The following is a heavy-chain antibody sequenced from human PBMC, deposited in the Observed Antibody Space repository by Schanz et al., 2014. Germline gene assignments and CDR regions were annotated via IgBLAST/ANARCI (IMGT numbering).Heavy chain of an antibody. CDR2: IYDSETS. D-gene: IGHD3-22*01. J-gene: IGHJ5*02. V-gene: IGHV4-59*01. Sequence: QVQLQESGPGLVRPSETLSLTCTVSGGSISNYYWSWIRQPPGKGLEWIGYIYDSETSNSNPYLKSRVTISLDTSKNQFSLKLTSVTAADTAVYYCARGVRRGDGKNGYYNWFDPWGQGTLVTVSS. CDR1: GGSISNYY. CDR3: ARGVRRGDGKNGYYNWFDP.